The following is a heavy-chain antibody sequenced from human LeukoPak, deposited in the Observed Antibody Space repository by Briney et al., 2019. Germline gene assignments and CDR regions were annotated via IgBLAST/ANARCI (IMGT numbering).Heavy chain of an antibody. CDR3: ARGPVGATNAFHI. J-gene: IGHJ3*02. CDR1: GYTFTDYY. D-gene: IGHD1-26*01. CDR2: ISPNSGGT. V-gene: IGHV1-2*06. Sequence: GASVKVSCKASGYTFTDYYIHWVRQAPGQGLEWMGRISPNSGGTSYAQKFQGRVTMTRDTSIATAYMELSSLRSDDAAVYYCARGPVGATNAFHIWGQGILVTVSS.